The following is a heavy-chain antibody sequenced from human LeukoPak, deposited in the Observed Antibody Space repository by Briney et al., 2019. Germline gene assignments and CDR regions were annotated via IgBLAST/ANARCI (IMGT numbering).Heavy chain of an antibody. CDR2: IGTAGDT. V-gene: IGHV3-13*04. D-gene: IGHD1-26*01. CDR1: GFTFSRYD. J-gene: IGHJ4*02. Sequence: PGGSLRLSCAASGFTFSRYDMHWLRQATGKGLEWVSAIGTAGDTYYPGSVKGRFTISRDNAKNSLYLQMNSLRAGDTAVYYCARTSGSYYEFDYWAQGTLVTVSS. CDR3: ARTSGSYYEFDY.